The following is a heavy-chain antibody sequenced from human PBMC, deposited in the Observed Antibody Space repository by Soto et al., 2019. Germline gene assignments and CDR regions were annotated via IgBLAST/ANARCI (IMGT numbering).Heavy chain of an antibody. J-gene: IGHJ4*02. Sequence: ASVKVSCKASGYTFTSYGSRWVRQAPGQGLEWMGWISAYNGNTNYAQKLQGRVTMTTDTSTSTAYMELRSLRSDDTAVYYCARSWGYSSGYWSLDYWGQGTLVTVSS. CDR3: ARSWGYSSGYWSLDY. CDR2: ISAYNGNT. CDR1: GYTFTSYG. D-gene: IGHD3-22*01. V-gene: IGHV1-18*01.